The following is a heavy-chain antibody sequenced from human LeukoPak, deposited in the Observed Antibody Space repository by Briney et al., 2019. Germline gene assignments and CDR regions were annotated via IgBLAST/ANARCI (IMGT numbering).Heavy chain of an antibody. CDR2: ISSSSSYI. CDR1: GFTFSGYR. CDR3: AREDIVVVPAAPRLYYMDV. J-gene: IGHJ6*03. V-gene: IGHV3-21*01. Sequence: GGSLRLPCAASGFTFSGYRMNWVRQAPGKGLEWVSSISSSSSYIYYADSVKGRFTISRDNAKNSLYLQMNSLRAEDTAVYYCAREDIVVVPAAPRLYYMDVWGKGTTVTVSS. D-gene: IGHD2-2*01.